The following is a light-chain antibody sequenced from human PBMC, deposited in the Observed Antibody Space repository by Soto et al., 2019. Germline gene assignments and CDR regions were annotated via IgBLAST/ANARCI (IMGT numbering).Light chain of an antibody. CDR3: QTWGTGFRV. Sequence: QLVLTQSPSASASLGASVKLTCTLSSGHKKYAIAWHQQQPQKGPRYLMNVNSDGSHSKGDGIPDRFSGSSSGTERYLIISSLRCEDAADYDYQTWGTGFRVFGGGTKLTVL. CDR1: SGHKKYA. J-gene: IGLJ3*02. V-gene: IGLV4-69*01. CDR2: VNSDGSH.